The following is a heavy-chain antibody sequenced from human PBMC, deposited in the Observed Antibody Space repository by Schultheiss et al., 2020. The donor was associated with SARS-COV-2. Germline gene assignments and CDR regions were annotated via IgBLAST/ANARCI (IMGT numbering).Heavy chain of an antibody. CDR1: GGSIRSYY. J-gene: IGHJ4*02. V-gene: IGHV4-59*12. CDR3: ARVALRIPRKDDY. CDR2: IYHSGTT. D-gene: IGHD2-2*02. Sequence: SETLSLTCTVSGGSIRSYYWSWIRQPPGKGLEWIGYIYHSGTTEYNPSLRSRVTMSLDTSNSHFSLKLSSVTAADTAVYYCARVALRIPRKDDYWGQGTLVTVSS.